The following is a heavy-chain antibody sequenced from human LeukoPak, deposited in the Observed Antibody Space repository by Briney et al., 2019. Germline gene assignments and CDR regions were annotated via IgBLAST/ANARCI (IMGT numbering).Heavy chain of an antibody. D-gene: IGHD2-2*01. CDR1: GGSFSGYY. Sequence: SETLSLTCTVSGGSFSGYYWSWIRQPPGKGLEWIGEINHSGSTNYNPSLKSRVTISVDTSKNQFSLKLSSVTAADTAVYYCARKPTLYCSSTSCYPKSIWFDPWGQGTLVTVSS. J-gene: IGHJ5*02. CDR2: INHSGST. CDR3: ARKPTLYCSSTSCYPKSIWFDP. V-gene: IGHV4-34*01.